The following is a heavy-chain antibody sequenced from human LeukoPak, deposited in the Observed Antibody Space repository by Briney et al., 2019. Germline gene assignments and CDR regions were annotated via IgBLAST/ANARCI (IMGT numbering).Heavy chain of an antibody. Sequence: ASVKVSCKASGYTFTGYYMHWVRQAPGQGLEWMGWINPNSGGTNYAQKFQGRVTMTRDTSISTAYMELSRLRSDDTAVYYCARVRDGYNDAYDVWGQGTMVTVPS. V-gene: IGHV1-2*02. D-gene: IGHD5-24*01. CDR3: ARVRDGYNDAYDV. CDR1: GYTFTGYY. CDR2: INPNSGGT. J-gene: IGHJ3*01.